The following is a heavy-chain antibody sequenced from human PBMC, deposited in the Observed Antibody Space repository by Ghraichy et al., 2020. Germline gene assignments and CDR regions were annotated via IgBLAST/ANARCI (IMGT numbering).Heavy chain of an antibody. V-gene: IGHV4-34*01. Sequence: GSLRLSCAVYGGSFSGYYWSWIRQPPGKGLEWIGEINHSGSTNYNPSLKSRVTISVDTSKNQFSLKLSSVTAADTAVYYCARVVQIYYYDSSGYNDYWGQGTLVTVSS. CDR3: ARVVQIYYYDSSGYNDY. CDR2: INHSGST. D-gene: IGHD3-22*01. CDR1: GGSFSGYY. J-gene: IGHJ4*02.